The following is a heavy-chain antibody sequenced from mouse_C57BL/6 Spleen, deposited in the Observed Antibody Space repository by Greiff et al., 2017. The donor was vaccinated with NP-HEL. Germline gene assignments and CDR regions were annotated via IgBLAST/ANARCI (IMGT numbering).Heavy chain of an antibody. J-gene: IGHJ4*01. V-gene: IGHV1-77*01. D-gene: IGHD2-5*01. Sequence: VQLQQSGAELVKPGASVKISCTASGYTFTDYYINWVKQRPGQGLEWIGKIGPGSGSTYYNEKFKGKATLTADKSSSTAYMQLSSLTSEDSAFYFCAIPYYSNYEGYAMDYWGQGTSVTVAS. CDR2: IGPGSGST. CDR3: AIPYYSNYEGYAMDY. CDR1: GYTFTDYY.